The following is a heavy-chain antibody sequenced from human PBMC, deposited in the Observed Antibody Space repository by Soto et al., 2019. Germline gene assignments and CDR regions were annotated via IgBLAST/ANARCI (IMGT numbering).Heavy chain of an antibody. CDR2: INPSGGST. D-gene: IGHD2-21*02. Sequence: XSVKVSCKASAYTFTSYYMHWVRQAPGQGLEWMGIINPSGGSTSYAQKFQGRVTMTRDTSTSTVYMELSSLRSEDTAVYYCARGYIVVVTAIMNIDYWGQGTLVTASS. V-gene: IGHV1-46*01. CDR3: ARGYIVVVTAIMNIDY. J-gene: IGHJ4*02. CDR1: AYTFTSYY.